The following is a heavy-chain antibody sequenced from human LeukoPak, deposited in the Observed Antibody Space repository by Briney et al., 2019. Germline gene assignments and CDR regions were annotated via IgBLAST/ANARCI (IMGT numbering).Heavy chain of an antibody. CDR1: GFTFSSYE. CDR3: ARPQTVTGPFDY. Sequence: GGSLRLSCAASGFTFSSYEMSWVRQAPGKGLECVSLIYTGGATYYADSVKGRFTMSRDTSKNTLYLLLNSLRAEDTAVYYCARPQTVTGPFDYWGLGTLVTVSS. D-gene: IGHD1-14*01. V-gene: IGHV3-53*01. CDR2: IYTGGAT. J-gene: IGHJ4*02.